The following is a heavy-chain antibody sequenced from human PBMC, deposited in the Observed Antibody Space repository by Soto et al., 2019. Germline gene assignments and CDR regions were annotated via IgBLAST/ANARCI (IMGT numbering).Heavy chain of an antibody. D-gene: IGHD3-9*01. J-gene: IGHJ5*02. CDR2: INHSGST. CDR3: ARASGILTRYYRGPHNWFDP. Sequence: SETLSLTCAVYGGSFSGYYWSWIRQPPGKGLEWIGEINHSGSTNYNPSLKSRVTISVDTSKNQFSLKLSSVTAADTAVYYCARASGILTRYYRGPHNWFDPWGQGTRVTSPQ. V-gene: IGHV4-34*01. CDR1: GGSFSGYY.